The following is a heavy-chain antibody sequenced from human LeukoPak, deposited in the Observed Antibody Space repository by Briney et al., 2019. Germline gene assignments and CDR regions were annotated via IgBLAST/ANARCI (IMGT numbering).Heavy chain of an antibody. CDR1: GYTLTELS. CDR3: ATEEGSSGLFDY. V-gene: IGHV1-24*01. Sequence: ASVKVSCTVSGYTLTELSMHWVRQAPGKGLEWMGGFDPEDGETIYAQKFQGRVTMTEDTSTDTAYMELSSLRSEDTAVYYCATEEGSSGLFDYWGQGTLVTVSS. J-gene: IGHJ4*02. D-gene: IGHD3-22*01. CDR2: FDPEDGET.